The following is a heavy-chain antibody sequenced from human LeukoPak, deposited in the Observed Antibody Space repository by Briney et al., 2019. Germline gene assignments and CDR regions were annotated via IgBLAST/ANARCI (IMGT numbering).Heavy chain of an antibody. Sequence: GGSLRLSCAASGFTFSSYWMHWVRQAPGKGLVWVSRINSDGSSTSYADSVKGRFTISRDNARNTLFLQMNSLRVEDTAVYYCASGYSGNYGRFDYWGQGTLVPVSS. D-gene: IGHD1-26*01. CDR3: ASGYSGNYGRFDY. CDR1: GFTFSSYW. CDR2: INSDGSST. J-gene: IGHJ4*02. V-gene: IGHV3-74*01.